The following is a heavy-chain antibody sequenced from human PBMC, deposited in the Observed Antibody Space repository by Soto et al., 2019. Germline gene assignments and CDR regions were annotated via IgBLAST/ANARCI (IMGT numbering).Heavy chain of an antibody. CDR1: GYTFSSYG. V-gene: IGHV1-18*01. CDR2: ISGYNGNT. J-gene: IGHJ6*02. D-gene: IGHD3-10*01. Sequence: QVQLVQSGAEVKKPGASVKVSCKASGYTFSSYGISWVRQSPGQGLEWLGWISGYNGNTNYAQKLRGRVTITIDTLNTPSYMVLRSLRSDDSAVSYCARNRGGDVIDVWGQGTTVTVSS. CDR3: ARNRGGDVIDV.